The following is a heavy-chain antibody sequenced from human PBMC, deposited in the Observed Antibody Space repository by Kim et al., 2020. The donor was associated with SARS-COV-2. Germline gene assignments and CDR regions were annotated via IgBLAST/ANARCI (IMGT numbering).Heavy chain of an antibody. CDR3: AKDYDSNFLLRTFDS. CDR1: VFTFSNYG. J-gene: IGHJ4*02. Sequence: GGSLRLSCAASVFTFSNYGMSWVRQAPGKGLKWVSVISGTGGSTYYADSVKGRFTISRDNSKNTLFLQMNTLRAEDTAVYYCAKDYDSNFLLRTFDSWGQGTLVTVSS. CDR2: ISGTGGST. D-gene: IGHD4-4*01. V-gene: IGHV3-23*01.